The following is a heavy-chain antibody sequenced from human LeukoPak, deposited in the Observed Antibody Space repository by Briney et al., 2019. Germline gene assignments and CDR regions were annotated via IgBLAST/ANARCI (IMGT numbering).Heavy chain of an antibody. CDR3: ARGVMGYYYMDV. D-gene: IGHD3-16*01. J-gene: IGHJ6*03. CDR2: INHSGST. Sequence: SESLSLTCAVYGGSFTGYFWSWIRQPPGKGLEWIGEINHSGSTNYNPSLKSRVTISVDTSKNQFSLKLSSVTAADTAVYYCARGVMGYYYMDVWDKGTTVTVSS. CDR1: GGSFTGYF. V-gene: IGHV4-34*01.